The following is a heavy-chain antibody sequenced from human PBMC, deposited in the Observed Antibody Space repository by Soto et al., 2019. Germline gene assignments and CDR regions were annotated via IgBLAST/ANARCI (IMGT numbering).Heavy chain of an antibody. Sequence: EVQLLDSGGGLVQPGGSLRLSCTVSGFTFGSHAMSWVRQAPGKGLECVSGISGSGGNTFYADSVKGRFTISRDNSKKTLYLQMHILSAGDTAVYYCSNTPYDFWSSGQDMFDHWGQGTLVTVSS. CDR2: ISGSGGNT. CDR1: GFTFGSHA. D-gene: IGHD3-3*01. J-gene: IGHJ4*02. CDR3: SNTPYDFWSSGQDMFDH. V-gene: IGHV3-23*01.